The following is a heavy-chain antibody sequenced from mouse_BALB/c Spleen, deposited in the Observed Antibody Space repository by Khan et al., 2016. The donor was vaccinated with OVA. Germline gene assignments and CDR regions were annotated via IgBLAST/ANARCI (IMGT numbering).Heavy chain of an antibody. Sequence: VQLKESGPGLVKPSQSLSLTCTVTGYSITSDCAWNWIRQFPGNKLEWMGYISYSGRTSYNPSLKSGISITRDTSKNQFFLQLNSVTTEDTATYYCARSVTITTVVATDFDCWGQGTTLTVSS. J-gene: IGHJ2*01. CDR2: ISYSGRT. V-gene: IGHV3-2*02. D-gene: IGHD1-1*01. CDR1: GYSITSDCA. CDR3: ARSVTITTVVATDFDC.